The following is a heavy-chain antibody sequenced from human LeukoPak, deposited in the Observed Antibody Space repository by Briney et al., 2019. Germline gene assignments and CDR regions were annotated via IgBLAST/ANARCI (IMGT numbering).Heavy chain of an antibody. CDR2: IIPILGIA. D-gene: IGHD3-22*01. J-gene: IGHJ5*02. CDR1: GGTFSSYA. Sequence: ASVKVSCKASGGTFSSYAISWVRQAPGQGLEWMGRIIPILGIANYAQKFQGRVTITADKSTSTAYMELSSLRSEDTAVYYCARDIYYGSSGYFPFDPWGQGTLVTVSS. V-gene: IGHV1-69*04. CDR3: ARDIYYGSSGYFPFDP.